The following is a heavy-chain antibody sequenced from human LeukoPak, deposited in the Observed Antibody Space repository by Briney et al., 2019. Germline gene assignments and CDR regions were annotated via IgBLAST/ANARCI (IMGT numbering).Heavy chain of an antibody. D-gene: IGHD6-13*01. J-gene: IGHJ4*02. V-gene: IGHV3-21*01. CDR2: IGGSGSYI. Sequence: GGSLRLSCAASGFTFSRYSMNWVRQAPGKGLEWVPSIGGSGSYIYYADSVKGRFTISRDNAKNSLYLQMNSLRAEDTAVYYCARATTEAGIAAAGTGYWGQGTLVTVSS. CDR1: GFTFSRYS. CDR3: ARATTEAGIAAAGTGY.